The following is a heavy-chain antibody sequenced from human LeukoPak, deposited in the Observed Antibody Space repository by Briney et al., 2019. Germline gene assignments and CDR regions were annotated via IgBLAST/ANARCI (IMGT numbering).Heavy chain of an antibody. D-gene: IGHD3-22*01. CDR2: IYYSGST. Sequence: SETLSLXCTISGGSISSYYWSWIRQPPGKGLEWIGYIYYSGSTNYNPSLKSRVTISVDTSKNQFSLKLSSVTAADTAVYYCARGGDDSSGYSDFDYWGQGTLVTVSS. CDR3: ARGGDDSSGYSDFDY. V-gene: IGHV4-59*01. CDR1: GGSISSYY. J-gene: IGHJ4*02.